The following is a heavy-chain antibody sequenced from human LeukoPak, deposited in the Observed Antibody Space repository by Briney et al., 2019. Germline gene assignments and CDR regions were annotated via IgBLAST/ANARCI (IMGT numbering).Heavy chain of an antibody. CDR2: MNPNTGNA. CDR3: ARGVYYYDSSGSTGWFDP. D-gene: IGHD3-22*01. Sequence: GASVKVSCKASGYTFTNFDINWVRQATGQGLEWMGWMNPNTGNAGYAQKFQDRVTITWDASISTAYMDLSSLRSEDTAVYYCARGVYYYDSSGSTGWFDPWGQGTLVTVSP. J-gene: IGHJ5*02. V-gene: IGHV1-8*03. CDR1: GYTFTNFD.